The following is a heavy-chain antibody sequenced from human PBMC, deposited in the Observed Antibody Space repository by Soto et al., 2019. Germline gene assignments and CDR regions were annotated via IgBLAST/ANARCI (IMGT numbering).Heavy chain of an antibody. V-gene: IGHV4-30-2*01. D-gene: IGHD2-2*01. Sequence: SETLSLTCAVSGGSISSGGYSWSWIRQPPGKGLEWIGYIYHSGSTYYNPSLKSRVTISVDRSKNQFSLKLSSVTAADTVVYYCARHCSSTSCYSGGAFDIWGQGTMVTVSS. CDR1: GGSISSGGYS. CDR2: IYHSGST. J-gene: IGHJ3*02. CDR3: ARHCSSTSCYSGGAFDI.